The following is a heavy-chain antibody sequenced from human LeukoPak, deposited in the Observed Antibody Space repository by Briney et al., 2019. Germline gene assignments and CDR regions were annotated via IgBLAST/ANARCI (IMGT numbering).Heavy chain of an antibody. CDR2: MNPNIGNT. CDR3: ARVDPYSSSSWDY. J-gene: IGHJ4*02. V-gene: IGHV1-8*01. D-gene: IGHD6-6*01. Sequence: ASVKVSCKASGYTFTSYDINWVRQATGQGLEWMGWMNPNIGNTGYAQKFQGRVTMTRNTSISTAYMELSSLRSEDTAVYYCARVDPYSSSSWDYWGQGTLVTVSS. CDR1: GYTFTSYD.